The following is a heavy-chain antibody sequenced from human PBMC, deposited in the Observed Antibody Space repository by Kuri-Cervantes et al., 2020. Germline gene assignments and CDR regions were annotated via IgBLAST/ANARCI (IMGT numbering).Heavy chain of an antibody. J-gene: IGHJ6*02. CDR2: IYYSGST. D-gene: IGHD3-10*01. V-gene: IGHV4-39*07. CDR1: GGSISSSSYY. Sequence: GSLRLSCTVSGGSISSSSYYWGWIRQPPGKGLEWIGRIYYSGSTYYNPSLKSRVTISVDTSKNQFSLKLSSVTAADTAVYYCAREPLYGSGSYYRSPPVIYGMDVWGQGTTVTVSS. CDR3: AREPLYGSGSYYRSPPVIYGMDV.